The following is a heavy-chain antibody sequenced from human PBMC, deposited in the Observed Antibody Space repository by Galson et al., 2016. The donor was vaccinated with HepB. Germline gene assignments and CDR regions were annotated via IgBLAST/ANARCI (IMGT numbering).Heavy chain of an antibody. V-gene: IGHV1-2*06. D-gene: IGHD2-15*01. CDR1: GYIFTDYY. CDR2: INPRSGVT. Sequence: SVKVSCKASGYIFTDYYMHWVRQAPGQGLEWMGRINPRSGVTSYAQEFEGRVTMTRDTSITTFYMDLSGLRSDDTAVYYCAKELGYRNTVYPFDYWGQGSLVTVSS. J-gene: IGHJ4*02. CDR3: AKELGYRNTVYPFDY.